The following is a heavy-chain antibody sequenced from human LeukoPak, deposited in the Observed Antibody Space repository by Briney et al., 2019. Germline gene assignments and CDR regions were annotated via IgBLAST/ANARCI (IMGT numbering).Heavy chain of an antibody. J-gene: IGHJ4*02. CDR1: GFTFSSYG. V-gene: IGHV3-30*03. CDR3: ARDLPDDY. Sequence: PGGSLRLSCAAPGFTFSSYGMHWVRQAPGKGLEWVAVISYDGSNKYYADSVKGRFTISRDNSKNTLYLQMNSLRAEDTAVYYCARDLPDDYWGQGTLVTVSS. CDR2: ISYDGSNK.